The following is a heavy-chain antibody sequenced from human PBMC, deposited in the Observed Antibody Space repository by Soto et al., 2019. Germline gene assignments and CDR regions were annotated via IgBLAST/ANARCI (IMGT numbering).Heavy chain of an antibody. CDR2: FDPEDGET. J-gene: IGHJ6*02. CDR3: ATGGFGELPYYYGMDV. CDR1: GYTLTELS. D-gene: IGHD3-10*01. Sequence: ASVKVSCKVSGYTLTELSMHWVRQAPGKGLEWLGGFDPEDGETIYAQKFQGRFTMTEDTSTDTAYMELRSLRSEDTAVYYCATGGFGELPYYYGMDVWGQGTTVTVSS. V-gene: IGHV1-24*01.